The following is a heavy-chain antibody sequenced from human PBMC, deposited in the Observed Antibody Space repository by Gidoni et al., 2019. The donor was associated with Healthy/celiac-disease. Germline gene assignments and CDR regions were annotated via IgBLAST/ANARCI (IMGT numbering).Heavy chain of an antibody. CDR3: ARVHYDFWSGYSNDDAFDI. Sequence: QVQLVQSGAEVKKPGASVKVSCKASGYTVNGYYMHWVRQAPGQGLACMGWINPNSGGTNYAQKFQGRVTMTRDTSISTAYMELSRLRSDDTAVYYCARVHYDFWSGYSNDDAFDIWGQGTMVTVSS. J-gene: IGHJ3*02. CDR2: INPNSGGT. CDR1: GYTVNGYY. D-gene: IGHD3-3*01. V-gene: IGHV1-2*02.